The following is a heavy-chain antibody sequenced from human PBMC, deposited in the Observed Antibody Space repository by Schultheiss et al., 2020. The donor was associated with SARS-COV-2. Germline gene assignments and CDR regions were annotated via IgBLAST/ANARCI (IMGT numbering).Heavy chain of an antibody. V-gene: IGHV3-33*08. CDR3: ARDRGQQLVEAYGMDV. CDR1: GFTFSSYE. Sequence: GGSLRLSCAASGFTFSSYEMNWVRQAPGKGLEWVAVIWYDGSNKYYADSVKGRFTISRDNSKNTLYLQMNSLRAEDTAVYYCARDRGQQLVEAYGMDVWGQGTTVTVSS. J-gene: IGHJ6*02. D-gene: IGHD6-13*01. CDR2: IWYDGSNK.